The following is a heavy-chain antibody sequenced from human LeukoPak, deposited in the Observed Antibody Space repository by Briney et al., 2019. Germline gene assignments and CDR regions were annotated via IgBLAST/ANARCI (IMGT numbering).Heavy chain of an antibody. D-gene: IGHD7-27*01. CDR2: ISSTGIYI. V-gene: IGHV3-21*01. J-gene: IGHJ4*02. CDR1: GFMFTSYS. CDR3: AREDWGTYYFDS. Sequence: GGSLRLSCAASGFMFTSYSMNWVRQAPGKGLEWVSSISSTGIYIYYADSLKGRFTISRDNAKNSLYLRMNSLRAEDTAMYYCAREDWGTYYFDSWGQGTLVTVSS.